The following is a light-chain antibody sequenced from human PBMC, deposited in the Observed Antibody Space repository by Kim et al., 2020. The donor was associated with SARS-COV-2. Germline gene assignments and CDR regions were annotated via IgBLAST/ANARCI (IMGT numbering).Light chain of an antibody. J-gene: IGLJ3*02. CDR3: QVWDSSSDHRV. CDR1: NIGSKS. Sequence: APGKTDRITCGGNNIGSKSVLRYQQKTGQAPVLVIYYDSDRLSGIPERFSGSNSGNTATLTISRVGAGDEADYYCQVWDSSSDHRVFGGGTQRTVL. CDR2: YDS. V-gene: IGLV3-21*04.